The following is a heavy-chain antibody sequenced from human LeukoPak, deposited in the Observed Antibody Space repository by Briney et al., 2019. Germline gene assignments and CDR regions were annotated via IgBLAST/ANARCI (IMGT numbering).Heavy chain of an antibody. CDR3: AKDGLDIITMVRGVISAFDI. D-gene: IGHD3-10*01. J-gene: IGHJ3*02. Sequence: GGSLRLSCAASGFTFSSYAMSWVRQAPGKGLEWVSAISGSGGSTYYADSVKGRFTISRDNSKNTLYLQMNSLRAEDTAVYYCAKDGLDIITMVRGVISAFDIWGQGTMVTVSS. V-gene: IGHV3-23*01. CDR1: GFTFSSYA. CDR2: ISGSGGST.